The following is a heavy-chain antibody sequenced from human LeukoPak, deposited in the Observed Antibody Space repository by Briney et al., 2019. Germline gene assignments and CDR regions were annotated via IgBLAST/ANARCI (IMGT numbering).Heavy chain of an antibody. CDR2: ISYSIGST. CDR1: GFTFSNYA. V-gene: IGHV3-23*01. CDR3: VNHYNTYPPG. D-gene: IGHD4-11*01. Sequence: PGGSLTLSCAASGFTFSNYAMSWVRQAPGKGLEWVSAISYSIGSTYYADSVKGRFTISRDNSKSTLHLQMNSLRAEDTAVYYCVNHYNTYPPGWGHGTLVTVSS. J-gene: IGHJ4*01.